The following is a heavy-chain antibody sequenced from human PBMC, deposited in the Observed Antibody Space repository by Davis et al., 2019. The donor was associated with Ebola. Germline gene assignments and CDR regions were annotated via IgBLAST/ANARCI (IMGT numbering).Heavy chain of an antibody. CDR1: GFTFSSYS. CDR3: ARRRIAARPIDY. CDR2: INHSGST. D-gene: IGHD6-6*01. J-gene: IGHJ4*02. Sequence: MPGGSLRLSCAASGFTFSSYSMNWVRQPPGKGREWIGEINHSGSTNYNPSLKSRVTISVDTSKNQFSLKLSSVTAADTAVYYCARRRIAARPIDYWGQGTLVTVSS. V-gene: IGHV4-34*01.